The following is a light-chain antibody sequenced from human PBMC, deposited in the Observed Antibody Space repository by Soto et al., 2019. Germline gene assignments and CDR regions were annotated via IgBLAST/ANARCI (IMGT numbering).Light chain of an antibody. CDR3: QQFGSYPLT. CDR2: ATS. J-gene: IGKJ4*01. CDR1: QSVRNNY. V-gene: IGKV3-20*01. Sequence: GLTQSPGTLSLSPGERATLSCRASQSVRNNYLAWYQQKPGQAPRFLIYATSNRATGIPDSFSGGGSGTDFTLAIIRLEPEDFAVYYCQQFGSYPLTFGGGTKVDIK.